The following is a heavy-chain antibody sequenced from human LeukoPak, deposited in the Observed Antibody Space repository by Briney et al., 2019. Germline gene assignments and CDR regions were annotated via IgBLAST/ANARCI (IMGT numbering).Heavy chain of an antibody. J-gene: IGHJ6*03. D-gene: IGHD1-26*01. CDR2: IKQDGSEK. V-gene: IGHV3-7*01. CDR3: ARVGGSYFLDV. Sequence: GGSLRLSCAASGFTFTNYAMTWVRQAPGKGLEWVANIKQDGSEKYYVDSVKGRFTISRDNAKNSLYLQMNSLRAEDTAVYYCARVGGSYFLDVWGKGTTVTVSS. CDR1: GFTFTNYA.